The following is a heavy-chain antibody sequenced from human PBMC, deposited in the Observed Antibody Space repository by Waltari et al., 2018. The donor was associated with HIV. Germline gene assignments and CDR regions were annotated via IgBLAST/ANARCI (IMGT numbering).Heavy chain of an antibody. V-gene: IGHV4-34*01. D-gene: IGHD5-12*01. CDR3: ARFCRGNRWICEAFDV. CDR1: GASLRGYS. CDR2: IKPGGST. J-gene: IGHJ3*01. Sequence: QVRLQQWGAGLLKPSETLSLTCAVYGASLRGYSCSWLRQSPGKGPERLGEIKPGGSTNYNPSLKSPVTISQDTSKNQFSLKVTSVSAADTAVYYCARFCRGNRWICEAFDVWGQGTTVIVSS.